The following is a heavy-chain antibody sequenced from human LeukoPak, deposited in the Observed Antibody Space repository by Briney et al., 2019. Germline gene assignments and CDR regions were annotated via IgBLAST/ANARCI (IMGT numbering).Heavy chain of an antibody. CDR3: ARGPLKQWLVRWCDS. V-gene: IGHV1-18*01. CDR2: ISAYNGNT. Sequence: ASVKVSCKASGYTFTSYGISWVRQAPGQGLEWMGWISAYNGNTNYTRRLQGRVTMTTDTSTTTAYMELRSLISDDTAVYYCARGPLKQWLVRWCDSWGQGTLVTVSS. D-gene: IGHD6-19*01. J-gene: IGHJ4*02. CDR1: GYTFTSYG.